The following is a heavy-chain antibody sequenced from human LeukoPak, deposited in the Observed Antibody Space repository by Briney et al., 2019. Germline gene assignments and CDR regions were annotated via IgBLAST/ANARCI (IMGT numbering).Heavy chain of an antibody. V-gene: IGHV1-8*01. Sequence: ASVKVSCKASGYTFTTYDINWVRQATGQGLEWMGWMNPNSGNTGYAQKFQGRVTMTRDTSITTAYMELSSLRSEDTAVYYCARGRGSGHKENWFDPWGQGTLVTVSS. CDR2: MNPNSGNT. CDR1: GYTFTTYD. D-gene: IGHD6-19*01. J-gene: IGHJ5*02. CDR3: ARGRGSGHKENWFDP.